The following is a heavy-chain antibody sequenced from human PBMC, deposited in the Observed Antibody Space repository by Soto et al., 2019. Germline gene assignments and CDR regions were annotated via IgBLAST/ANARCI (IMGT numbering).Heavy chain of an antibody. CDR1: GFTVSSNY. J-gene: IGHJ6*03. CDR3: ARSALPNPGSIDYFYYYYMDV. V-gene: IGHV3-66*01. Sequence: GGSLRLSCVASGFTVSSNYMSWVRQAPGKGLEWVSVIYTGGDTDYAGSVKGRFSISRDNSKNTLYLQMNSLRAEDTAVYYCARSALPNPGSIDYFYYYYMDVWGKGTTVTVSS. D-gene: IGHD2-8*01. CDR2: IYTGGDT.